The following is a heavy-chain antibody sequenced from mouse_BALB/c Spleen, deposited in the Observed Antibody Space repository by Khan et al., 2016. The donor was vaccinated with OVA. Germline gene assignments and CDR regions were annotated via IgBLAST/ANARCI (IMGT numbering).Heavy chain of an antibody. Sequence: QVQLQQPGAELARPGASVKLSCKASGYTFTDYFINWVKQRPGQGLEWIGAISPGSGDTYYNEKFKGKATLTADKSSSTAYMQLGSLTSEASAVYFCARRTYFGYTFAYWGQGTLVTVSA. J-gene: IGHJ3*01. CDR1: GYTFTDYF. D-gene: IGHD1-2*01. CDR3: ARRTYFGYTFAY. V-gene: IGHV1-77*01. CDR2: ISPGSGDT.